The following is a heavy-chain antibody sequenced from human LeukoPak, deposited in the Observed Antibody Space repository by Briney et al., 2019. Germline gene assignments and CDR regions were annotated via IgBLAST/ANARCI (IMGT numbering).Heavy chain of an antibody. D-gene: IGHD3-10*02. CDR1: GYIFTSYN. V-gene: IGHV1-18*04. CDR3: ARDGIGSDYVRYFDY. Sequence: ASVKVSCKASGYIFTSYNIYWVRQAPGQGLEWMGWISAYNGNTNYAQKLQGRVTMTTDTSTSTAYMELRSLRSDDTAVYYCARDGIGSDYVRYFDYWGQGTLVTVSS. J-gene: IGHJ4*02. CDR2: ISAYNGNT.